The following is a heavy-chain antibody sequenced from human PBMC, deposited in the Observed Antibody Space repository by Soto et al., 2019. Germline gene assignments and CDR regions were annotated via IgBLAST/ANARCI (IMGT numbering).Heavy chain of an antibody. J-gene: IGHJ4*02. CDR2: ISSSSSYI. CDR1: GFTFSSYS. V-gene: IGHV3-21*01. Sequence: TGGSLRLCCAASGFTFSSYSMNWVRQAPGKGLEWVSSISSSSSYIYYADSVKGRFTISRDNAKNSLYLQMNSLRAEDTAVYYCATPPSYYYDSSGYYRDYWGQRT. CDR3: ATPPSYYYDSSGYYRDY. D-gene: IGHD3-22*01.